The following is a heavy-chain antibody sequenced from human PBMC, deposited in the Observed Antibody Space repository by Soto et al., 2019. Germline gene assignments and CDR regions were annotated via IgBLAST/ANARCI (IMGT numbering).Heavy chain of an antibody. V-gene: IGHV4-34*01. D-gene: IGHD2-15*01. J-gene: IGHJ4*02. CDR2: INHSGGT. CDR1: GGSFSGYY. CDR3: ASSGYCSGGSCPRNPYYFDY. Sequence: SETLSLTCAVYGGSFSGYYWTWIRQAPGKGLEWIGEINHSGGTNYNPSLKSRVTISVDTSKNQFSLKLSSVTAADTAVYYCASSGYCSGGSCPRNPYYFDYWGQGTLVTVSS.